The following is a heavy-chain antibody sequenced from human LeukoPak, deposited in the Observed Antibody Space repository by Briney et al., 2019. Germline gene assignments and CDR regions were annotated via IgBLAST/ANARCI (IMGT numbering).Heavy chain of an antibody. D-gene: IGHD1-26*01. CDR2: ISAGNGNT. CDR1: GYTFTSYA. CDR3: ARDSGSGNNDY. J-gene: IGHJ4*02. Sequence: GASVKVSCKASGYTFTSYAIHWVRQAPGQRLEWMGWISAGNGNTKYSQNFQGGVTFISNMSATTAFMELSSLRSEDAAVYYCARDSGSGNNDYWGQGTLVTVSS. V-gene: IGHV1-3*01.